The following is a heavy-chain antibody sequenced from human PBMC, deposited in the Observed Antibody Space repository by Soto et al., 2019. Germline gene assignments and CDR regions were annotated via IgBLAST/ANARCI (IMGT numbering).Heavy chain of an antibody. Sequence: VSVKVSCKASGYTFTSYAMNWVRQAPGQGLEWMGWINTNTGNPTYAQGFTGRFVFSMDTSVSTAYLQICSLKAEDTAVYYCARESSSWYYYYYGMDVWGQGTTVTVSS. J-gene: IGHJ6*02. CDR3: ARESSSWYYYYYGMDV. CDR1: GYTFTSYA. CDR2: INTNTGNP. D-gene: IGHD6-13*01. V-gene: IGHV7-4-1*01.